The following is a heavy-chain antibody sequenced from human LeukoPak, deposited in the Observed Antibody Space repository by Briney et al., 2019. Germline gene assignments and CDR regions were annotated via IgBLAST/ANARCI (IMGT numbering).Heavy chain of an antibody. CDR1: GGSIFSYY. J-gene: IGHJ4*02. Sequence: SETLSLTCTVSGGSIFSYYSSWIRQPPGKGLEWIGYIYYSGSTSYNPSLKSRVTISVDTSKTQFSLKLSSVTAADTAVYYCARDSSPPYWGQGILVTVSS. CDR3: ARDSSPPY. CDR2: IYYSGST. V-gene: IGHV4-59*01. D-gene: IGHD2-2*01.